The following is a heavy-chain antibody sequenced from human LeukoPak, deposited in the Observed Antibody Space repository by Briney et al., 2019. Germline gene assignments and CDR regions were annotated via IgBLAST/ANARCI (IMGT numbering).Heavy chain of an antibody. V-gene: IGHV3-23*01. CDR1: GFTFSNYA. Sequence: AGGSLRLSCAASGFTFSNYAMNWVRQAPGKGLEWVSAISGSDGRTYYADSVKGRFTITRDNSKNTLYLQMNSLRAEDTAVFYCARDQYDTWSRRGNFDSWGQGTLVIVSS. CDR3: ARDQYDTWSRRGNFDS. CDR2: ISGSDGRT. J-gene: IGHJ4*02. D-gene: IGHD3-3*01.